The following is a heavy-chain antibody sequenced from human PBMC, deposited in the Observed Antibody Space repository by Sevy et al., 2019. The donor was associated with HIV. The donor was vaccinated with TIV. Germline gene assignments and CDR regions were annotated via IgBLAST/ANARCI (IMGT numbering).Heavy chain of an antibody. Sequence: SQTLSLTCAISGDIVSTNSAAWTWIRQSPSRGLEWLGRTYYRSKWYSDYAVSVKSRITINADTSKNQFSLQLKSVTPEDTAVYYCARERGRDFYSLYYMDVWGKGTTVTVSS. D-gene: IGHD2-15*01. CDR2: TYYRSKWYS. CDR3: ARERGRDFYSLYYMDV. CDR1: GDIVSTNSAA. V-gene: IGHV6-1*01. J-gene: IGHJ6*03.